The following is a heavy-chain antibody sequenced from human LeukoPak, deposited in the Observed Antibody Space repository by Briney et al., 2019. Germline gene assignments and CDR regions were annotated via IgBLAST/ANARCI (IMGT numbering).Heavy chain of an antibody. V-gene: IGHV3-23*01. CDR3: ARGRYDFDY. J-gene: IGHJ4*02. CDR1: GFTFSNYA. CDR2: FSGSGDST. Sequence: GGSLRLSCAGSGFTFSNYAMSWVRQAPGKGLEWVSAFSGSGDSTYYADSVKGRFTISRDNSKNTLYLQMNSLRAEDTAVYYCARGRYDFDYWGQGTLVTVSS. D-gene: IGHD3-3*01.